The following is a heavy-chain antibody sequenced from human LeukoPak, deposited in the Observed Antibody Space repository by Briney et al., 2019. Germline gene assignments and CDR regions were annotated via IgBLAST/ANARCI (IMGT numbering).Heavy chain of an antibody. CDR3: AYTNNLKY. J-gene: IGHJ4*02. CDR2: ISTSGSII. D-gene: IGHD2-8*01. Sequence: GGSLRLSCAASGFTFSSYEIHWVRQAPGKGLEWVSYISTSGSIINYADSVKGRFTISRDDAKNSLSLQMNSVRAEDTAVYYCAYTNNLKYWGQGTLVTVSS. V-gene: IGHV3-48*03. CDR1: GFTFSSYE.